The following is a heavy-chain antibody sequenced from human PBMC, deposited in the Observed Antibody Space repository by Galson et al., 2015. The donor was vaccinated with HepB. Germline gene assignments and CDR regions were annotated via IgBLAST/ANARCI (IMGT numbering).Heavy chain of an antibody. CDR3: AHLPYYYDTSGFDY. J-gene: IGHJ4*02. CDR2: LYWDDDK. D-gene: IGHD3-22*01. Sequence: PALVKPTQTLTLTCTFSGFSLSTNGVAVGWIRQPPGKALEWLALLYWDDDKRYSPSLKSRLTITKDTSKNQVVLTMTKMDPVDTATYYCAHLPYYYDTSGFDYWGQGTLVTVSS. V-gene: IGHV2-5*02. CDR1: GFSLSTNGVA.